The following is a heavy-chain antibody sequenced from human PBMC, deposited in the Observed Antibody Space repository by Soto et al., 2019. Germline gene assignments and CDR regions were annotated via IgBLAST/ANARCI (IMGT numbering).Heavy chain of an antibody. CDR1: GYTFTNYD. Sequence: QVQLVQSGAEVRTPGASVKVSCKPSGYTFTNYDTNWVRQTTGHGPEWMGWMNPDSGDTGYVQNFQGRVTMTRNTAISTAYMELSSLRTEDTAVYYCARSVGGSNVNFDYWGQGTLVTVSS. V-gene: IGHV1-8*01. CDR2: MNPDSGDT. J-gene: IGHJ4*02. D-gene: IGHD3-10*01. CDR3: ARSVGGSNVNFDY.